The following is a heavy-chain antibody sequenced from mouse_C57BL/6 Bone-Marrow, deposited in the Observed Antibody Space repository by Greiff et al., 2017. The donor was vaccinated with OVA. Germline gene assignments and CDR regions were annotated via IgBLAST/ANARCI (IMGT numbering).Heavy chain of an antibody. D-gene: IGHD1-1*01. CDR2: IDPSDSET. CDR1: GYTFTSYW. V-gene: IGHV1-52*01. CDR3: ARRYGSSPYYFDY. Sequence: QVQLKQPGAELVRPGSSVKLSCKASGYTFTSYWMHWVKQRPIQGLEWIGNIDPSDSETHYNQKFKDKATLTVDKSSSTAYMQLSSLTSEDSAVYYCARRYGSSPYYFDYWGQGTTLTVSS. J-gene: IGHJ2*01.